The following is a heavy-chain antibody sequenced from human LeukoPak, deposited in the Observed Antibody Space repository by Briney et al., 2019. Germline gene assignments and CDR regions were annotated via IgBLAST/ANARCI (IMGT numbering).Heavy chain of an antibody. CDR2: ISSSSSYI. J-gene: IGHJ4*02. CDR3: ARRYKQQLGLDY. Sequence: GGSLRLSCAASGFTFSSYAMSWVRQAPGKGLEWVSSISSSSSYIYYADSVKGRFTISRDNAKNSLYLQMNSLRAEDTAVYYCARRYKQQLGLDYWGQGTLVTVSS. D-gene: IGHD6-13*01. CDR1: GFTFSSYA. V-gene: IGHV3-21*01.